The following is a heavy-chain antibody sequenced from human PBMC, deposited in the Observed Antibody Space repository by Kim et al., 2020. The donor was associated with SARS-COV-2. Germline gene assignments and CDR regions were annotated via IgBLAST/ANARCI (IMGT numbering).Heavy chain of an antibody. CDR1: GASISSDY. Sequence: SETLSLTCTVSGASISSDYWSWIRQPPGKGLEWMGYVYKSETTNYNHYLNSRVLISLDTSKNQFSLTLRSVTAADTAVSYFSRSYRGTYFAAFDIWGPGT. D-gene: IGHD1-26*01. CDR3: SRSYRGTYFAAFDI. CDR2: VYKSETT. V-gene: IGHV4-4*08. J-gene: IGHJ3*02.